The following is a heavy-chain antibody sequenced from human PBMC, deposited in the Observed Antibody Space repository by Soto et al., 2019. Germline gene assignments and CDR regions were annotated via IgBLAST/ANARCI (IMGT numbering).Heavy chain of an antibody. Sequence: SETLSLTCTVSGGSISSSSYYWGWIRQPPGKGLEWIGSIYYSGSTYYNPSLKSRVTISVDTSKNQFSLKVSSVTAADTAVYYCATSPRGIRYQSVWGQGTTVTVSS. CDR1: GGSISSSSYY. D-gene: IGHD3-9*01. CDR3: ATSPRGIRYQSV. V-gene: IGHV4-39*01. J-gene: IGHJ6*02. CDR2: IYYSGST.